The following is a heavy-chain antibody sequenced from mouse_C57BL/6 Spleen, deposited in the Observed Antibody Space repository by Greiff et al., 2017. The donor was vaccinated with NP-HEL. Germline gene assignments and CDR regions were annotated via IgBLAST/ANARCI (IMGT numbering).Heavy chain of an antibody. CDR2: IRLKSDNYAT. V-gene: IGHV6-3*01. CDR1: GFTFSNYW. Sequence: EVKLEESGGGLVQPGGSMKLSCVASGFTFSNYWMNWVRQSPEKGLEWVAQIRLKSDNYATHYAESVKGRFTISRDDSKSSVYLQMNNLRAEDTGIYYCTGPYYYGSLDYWGQGTTLTVSS. CDR3: TGPYYYGSLDY. D-gene: IGHD1-1*01. J-gene: IGHJ2*01.